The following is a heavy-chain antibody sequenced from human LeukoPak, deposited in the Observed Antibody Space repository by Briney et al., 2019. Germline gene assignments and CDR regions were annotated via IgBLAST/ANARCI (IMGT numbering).Heavy chain of an antibody. CDR2: ISAYNGNT. Sequence: GASVKLSCKASGYTFTSYGISWVRQAPGQGLEWMGWISAYNGNTNYAQKLQGRVTMTTDTSTSTAYMELRSLRSDDTAVYYCARDRCSSTSCYRGRGWFDPWGQGTILTVSS. CDR3: ARDRCSSTSCYRGRGWFDP. V-gene: IGHV1-18*01. J-gene: IGHJ5*02. CDR1: GYTFTSYG. D-gene: IGHD2-2*01.